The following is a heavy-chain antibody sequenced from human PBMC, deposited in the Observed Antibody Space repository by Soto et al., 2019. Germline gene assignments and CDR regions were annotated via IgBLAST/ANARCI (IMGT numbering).Heavy chain of an antibody. CDR3: ARGDTPMITGMDSFDI. D-gene: IGHD5-18*01. V-gene: IGHV3-7*01. CDR1: GFTFSRYW. J-gene: IGHJ3*02. Sequence: QSGGSLRLSCAASGFTFSRYWMNWVRPAPGKGLEWVANIKQDGTEKNYVDSVKGRFTISRDNARNSLYLQMDSLRAEDTAVYFCARGDTPMITGMDSFDIWGQGTMVTVSS. CDR2: IKQDGTEK.